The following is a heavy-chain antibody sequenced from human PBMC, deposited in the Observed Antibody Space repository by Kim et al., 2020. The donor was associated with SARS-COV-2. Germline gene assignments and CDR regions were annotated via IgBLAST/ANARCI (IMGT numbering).Heavy chain of an antibody. CDR2: IFPGDSNT. CDR3: ASEGLTWAFDI. Sequence: GESLKISCKGSGYSFTNHWIAWVRQMPGKGLEWMGIIFPGDSNTKYNPSFKGQVTMSADNSINTAYLKWSSLEASDTAIYYCASEGLTWAFDIWGQGTVVTVS. CDR1: GYSFTNHW. J-gene: IGHJ3*02. V-gene: IGHV5-51*01. D-gene: IGHD2-21*02.